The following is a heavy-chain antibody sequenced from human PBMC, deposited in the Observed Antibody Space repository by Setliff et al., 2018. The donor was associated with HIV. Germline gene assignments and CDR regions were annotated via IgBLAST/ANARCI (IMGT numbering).Heavy chain of an antibody. CDR3: ARKGNVGGWFDP. J-gene: IGHJ5*02. CDR1: GVSMNSYY. D-gene: IGHD3-16*01. V-gene: IGHV4-59*01. Sequence: PSETLSLTCTVSGVSMNSYYWNWIRQPPGKGLEWIGYIYYSGSTNYNPSLKSRVTISVDTSTNQFSLKLSSVTAADTAVYYCARKGNVGGWFDPWGQGTLVTVSS. CDR2: IYYSGST.